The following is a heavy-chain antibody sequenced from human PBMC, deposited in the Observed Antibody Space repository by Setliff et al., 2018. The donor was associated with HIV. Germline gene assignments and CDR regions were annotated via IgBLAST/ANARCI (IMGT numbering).Heavy chain of an antibody. CDR3: ARVSSSSSGDAFDI. CDR2: IYYSGST. D-gene: IGHD6-6*01. CDR1: GDSISSGGYC. Sequence: PSETLSLTCTVSGDSISSGGYCWTWIRQHPGKGLEWIGYIYYSGSTDYNPSLKSRVTISLDKSRSQFSLRLSSVTAADTAVYYCARVSSSSSGDAFDIWGQGTMVTVSS. J-gene: IGHJ3*02. V-gene: IGHV4-31*03.